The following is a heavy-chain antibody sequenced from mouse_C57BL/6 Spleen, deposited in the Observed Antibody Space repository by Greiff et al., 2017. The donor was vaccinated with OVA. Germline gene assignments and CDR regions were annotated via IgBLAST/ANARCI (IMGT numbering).Heavy chain of an antibody. J-gene: IGHJ4*01. CDR3: ARGGDYAMDY. Sequence: QVQLQQSGAELARPGASVKMSCKASGYTFTSYTMHWVKQRPGQGLEWIGYINPSSGYTNYNQKFKDKATLTAEKSSSTAYMQLSSLTSEDSAVYYCARGGDYAMDYWGQGTSVTVSS. CDR2: INPSSGYT. V-gene: IGHV1-4*01. CDR1: GYTFTSYT.